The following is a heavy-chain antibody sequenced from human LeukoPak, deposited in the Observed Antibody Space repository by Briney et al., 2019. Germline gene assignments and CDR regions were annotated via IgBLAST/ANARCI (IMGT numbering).Heavy chain of an antibody. V-gene: IGHV3-33*06. Sequence: GRSRSPSCAASGFTFSHYGMHWVRQAPGKGLEWVAVIWSDGSNKYYADSVKGRFTISRDNFKNTVSPQMNSLRTGDTAVYYCAKDAQRGFDYSNSLDHWCQGSVITVSS. CDR3: AKDAQRGFDYSNSLDH. J-gene: IGHJ5*02. CDR2: IWSDGSNK. CDR1: GFTFSHYG. D-gene: IGHD4-11*01.